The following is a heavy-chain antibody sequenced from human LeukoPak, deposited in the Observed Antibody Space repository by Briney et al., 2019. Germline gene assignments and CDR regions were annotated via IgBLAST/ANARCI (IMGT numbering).Heavy chain of an antibody. CDR3: ARDFSLTRLERPFDY. D-gene: IGHD1-1*01. J-gene: IGHJ4*02. CDR1: GFSFSSYW. V-gene: IGHV3-7*01. CDR2: IKQDGSEK. Sequence: GGSLRLSCAASGFSFSSYWMSWVRQAPGKGLEWVANIKQDGSEKYYMDSVKGRFTISRDNAKNSLYLQMNSLRAEDTAVYYCARDFSLTRLERPFDYWGQGTLVTVSS.